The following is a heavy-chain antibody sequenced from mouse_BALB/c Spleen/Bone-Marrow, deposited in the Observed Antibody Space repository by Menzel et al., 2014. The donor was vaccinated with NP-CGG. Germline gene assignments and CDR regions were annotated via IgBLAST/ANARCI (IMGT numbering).Heavy chain of an antibody. CDR3: ARADGYYAWFAY. CDR2: IDPANDNT. CDR1: GFNIKDTY. V-gene: IGHV14-3*02. J-gene: IGHJ3*01. D-gene: IGHD2-3*01. Sequence: VQLQQSGAEFVKPGASVKLSCTASGFNIKDTYMHWVKRRPERGLEWIGRIDPANDNTKYDPKFQGKAAITADTSSNTACLQRSSLTSEDTAVYYCARADGYYAWFAYWGQGTLVTVSA.